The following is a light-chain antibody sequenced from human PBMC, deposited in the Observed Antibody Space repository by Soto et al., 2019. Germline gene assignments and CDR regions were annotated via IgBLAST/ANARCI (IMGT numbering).Light chain of an antibody. V-gene: IGKV3-11*01. J-gene: IGKJ4*01. CDR3: QHRSDRALT. CDR2: DAS. Sequence: VLTQSPATLSLSPGERATLSCRASRTLGSSLAWYHQRPGQAPRLLIYDASKRATDIPARFSGSGSGTDFSLTISSLEPEDFAIYYCQHRSDRALTFGGGTTVEI. CDR1: RTLGSS.